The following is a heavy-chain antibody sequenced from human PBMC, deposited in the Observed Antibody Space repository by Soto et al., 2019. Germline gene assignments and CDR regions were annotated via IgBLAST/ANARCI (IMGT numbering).Heavy chain of an antibody. D-gene: IGHD2-2*01. J-gene: IGHJ4*02. CDR2: ISGSGGST. CDR1: GFTFSSYA. CDR3: AKDLVGYCSSTSCYEGLGY. Sequence: VQLLESGGGLVQPGGSLRLSCAASGFTFSSYAMSWVRQAPGKGLEWVSAISGSGGSTSYADAVKGRFTISRDNSKNTLYLQMNSLRAEDTAVYYCAKDLVGYCSSTSCYEGLGYWGQGTLVTVSS. V-gene: IGHV3-23*01.